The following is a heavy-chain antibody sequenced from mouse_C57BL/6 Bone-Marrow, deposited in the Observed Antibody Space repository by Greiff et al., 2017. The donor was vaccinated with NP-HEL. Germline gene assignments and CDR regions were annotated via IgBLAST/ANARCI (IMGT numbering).Heavy chain of an antibody. CDR2: ISSGGSYT. V-gene: IGHV5-6*01. D-gene: IGHD1-1*02. CDR3: ASPYGIGWAMDY. CDR1: GFTFSSYG. J-gene: IGHJ4*01. Sequence: EVQLVESGGDLVKPGGSLKLSCAASGFTFSSYGMSWVRQTPDKRLEWVATISSGGSYTYYPDSVKGRFTISRDNAKYTLYLQMRSLKSEDTAMYYCASPYGIGWAMDYWGQGTSVTVSA.